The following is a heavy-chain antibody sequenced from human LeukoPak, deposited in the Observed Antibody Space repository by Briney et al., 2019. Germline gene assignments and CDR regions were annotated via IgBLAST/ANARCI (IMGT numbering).Heavy chain of an antibody. D-gene: IGHD3-22*01. Sequence: GGSLRLSCAASGFIFSSYWMSWVRQAPGKGLEWVANIKQDGSEKYYVDSVKGRFTISRDNAKNSLYLEMNSLRAEDTAVYYCARVRYYYDSSGYYYFDYWGQGTLVTVSS. V-gene: IGHV3-7*01. CDR1: GFIFSSYW. J-gene: IGHJ4*02. CDR2: IKQDGSEK. CDR3: ARVRYYYDSSGYYYFDY.